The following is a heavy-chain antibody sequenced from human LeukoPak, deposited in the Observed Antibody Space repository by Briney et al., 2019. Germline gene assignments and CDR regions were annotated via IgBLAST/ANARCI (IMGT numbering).Heavy chain of an antibody. D-gene: IGHD1-20*01. V-gene: IGHV4-4*09. CDR3: ARLIPGTTGLRKNYFDY. J-gene: IGHJ4*02. CDR2: ISASGNT. Sequence: SETLSLTCTVSGDSISSSYWNWIRQTPGKGLEWIGYISASGNTNYNPSLKSRIIISVDMSKNQFSLKLSSVTAADTAVYYCARLIPGTTGLRKNYFDYWGQGTLVTVSS. CDR1: GDSISSSY.